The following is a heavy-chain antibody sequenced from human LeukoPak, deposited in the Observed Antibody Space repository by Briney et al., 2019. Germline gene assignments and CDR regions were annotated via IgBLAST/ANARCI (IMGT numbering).Heavy chain of an antibody. CDR1: GFTFSSYG. J-gene: IGHJ4*02. CDR3: AKDGSTIWFGELYYFDY. V-gene: IGHV3-30*18. D-gene: IGHD3-10*01. CDR2: ISYDGSNK. Sequence: PGGSLRLSCAASGFTFSSYGMHWVRQAPGKGLEWVAVISYDGSNKYYADSVKGRFTISRDNSKNTLYLQMNSLRAEDTAVYYCAKDGSTIWFGELYYFDYWGQGTLVTASS.